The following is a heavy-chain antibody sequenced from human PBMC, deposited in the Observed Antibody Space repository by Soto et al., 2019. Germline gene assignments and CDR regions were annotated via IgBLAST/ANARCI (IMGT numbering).Heavy chain of an antibody. CDR3: AKGLLWFGEAPYGMDV. D-gene: IGHD3-10*01. J-gene: IGHJ6*02. CDR1: GFTFSSYG. CDR2: IWYDGSNK. V-gene: IGHV3-33*06. Sequence: QVQLVESGGGVVQPGRSLRLSCAASGFTFSSYGMHWVRQAPGKGLEWVAVIWYDGSNKYYADSVKGRFTISRDNSKNTLYLQMNSLRAEDTAVYYCAKGLLWFGEAPYGMDVWGQGTTVTVSS.